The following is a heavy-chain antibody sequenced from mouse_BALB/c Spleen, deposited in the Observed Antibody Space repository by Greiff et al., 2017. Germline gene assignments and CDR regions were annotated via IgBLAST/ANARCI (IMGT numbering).Heavy chain of an antibody. CDR3: ARGITTVDY. CDR1: GFTFSSYA. CDR2: ISSGGST. J-gene: IGHJ2*01. Sequence: EVQVVESGGGLVKPGGSLKLSCAASGFTFSSYAMSWVRQTPEKRLEWVASISSGGSTYYPDSVKGRFTISRDNARNILYLQMSSLRSEDTAMYYCARGITTVDYWGQGTTLTVSS. V-gene: IGHV5-6-5*01. D-gene: IGHD1-1*01.